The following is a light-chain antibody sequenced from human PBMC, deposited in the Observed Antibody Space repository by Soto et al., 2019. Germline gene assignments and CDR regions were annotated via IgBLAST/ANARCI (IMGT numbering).Light chain of an antibody. CDR2: DAS. J-gene: IGKJ5*01. CDR1: QTVVSW. Sequence: IQSTQSPSTLSSSVGDRVPLTCRASQTVVSWLAWYQQKPGKAPKLLIYDASSLESGVPSRFSGSGSGTEFTLTISSLQPDDFATYYCQQYNSYSITFGQGTRLEIK. CDR3: QQYNSYSIT. V-gene: IGKV1-5*01.